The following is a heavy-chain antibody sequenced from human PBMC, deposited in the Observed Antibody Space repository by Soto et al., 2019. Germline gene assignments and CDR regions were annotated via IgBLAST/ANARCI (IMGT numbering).Heavy chain of an antibody. V-gene: IGHV3-33*01. Sequence: PGGSLRLSCAASGFTFSSYGMHWVRQAPGKGLEWVAVIWYDGSNKYYADSVKGRFTISRDNSKNTLYLQMNSLRAEDTAVYYCARPQGAGTFRYYYYYGMDVSGQGTTVTVSS. J-gene: IGHJ6*02. D-gene: IGHD6-13*01. CDR3: ARPQGAGTFRYYYYYGMDV. CDR2: IWYDGSNK. CDR1: GFTFSSYG.